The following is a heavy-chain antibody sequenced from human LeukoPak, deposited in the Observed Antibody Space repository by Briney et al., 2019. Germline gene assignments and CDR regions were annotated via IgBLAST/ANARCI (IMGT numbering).Heavy chain of an antibody. V-gene: IGHV1-18*01. J-gene: IGHJ4*02. CDR3: ARVDTIFGVAGGNY. Sequence: GASVKVSCKASGYTFTSYGISWVRQAPGQGLEWMGWISAYNGNTNYAQKLQGRVTMTTDTSTSTAYMELRSLRSDDTAVYYCARVDTIFGVAGGNYWGQGTLVTVSS. CDR2: ISAYNGNT. CDR1: GYTFTSYG. D-gene: IGHD3-3*01.